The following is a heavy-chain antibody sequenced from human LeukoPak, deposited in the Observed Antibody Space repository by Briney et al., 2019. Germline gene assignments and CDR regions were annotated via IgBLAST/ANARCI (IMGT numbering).Heavy chain of an antibody. CDR1: GYTFTSYY. J-gene: IGHJ4*02. D-gene: IGHD3-9*01. Sequence: ASVKVSCKASGYTFTSYYMHWVRQAPGQGLEWMGIINPSGGSTSYAQKFQGRVTMIRDTSTSTVYMELSSLRSEDTAVYYCARGGDILTGYYNVPWVDYWGQGTLVTVSS. CDR3: ARGGDILTGYYNVPWVDY. CDR2: INPSGGST. V-gene: IGHV1-46*01.